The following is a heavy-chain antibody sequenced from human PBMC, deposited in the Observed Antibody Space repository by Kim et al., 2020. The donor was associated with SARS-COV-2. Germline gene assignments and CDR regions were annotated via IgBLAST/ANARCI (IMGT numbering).Heavy chain of an antibody. Sequence: GGSLRLSCAASGFTFSGSTMHWVRQASGKGLEWVCRIRSNANSYATAYAASGQNRFTSSSDESKNTAHLQMNSPKTEATAVYYCTIVNRIAGVWDDAFD. V-gene: IGHV3-73*01. J-gene: IGHJ3*02. D-gene: IGHD3-16*01. CDR2: IRSNANSYAT. CDR1: GFTFSGST. CDR3: TIVNRIAGVWDDAFD.